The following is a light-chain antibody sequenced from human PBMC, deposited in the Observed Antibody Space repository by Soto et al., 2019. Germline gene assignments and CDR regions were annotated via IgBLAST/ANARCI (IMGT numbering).Light chain of an antibody. CDR1: SCDVGSYNL. Sequence: QSALTQPASVSGSPGQSITISCSGTSCDVGSYNLVSCYQQHPAKAPKLMIYEDSKRPSGVSNRFSVSESGNTASLTISGLQAEDEADYYCCSYAGSSTPVVFGGGTKLTVL. CDR3: CSYAGSSTPVV. V-gene: IGLV2-23*01. J-gene: IGLJ2*01. CDR2: EDS.